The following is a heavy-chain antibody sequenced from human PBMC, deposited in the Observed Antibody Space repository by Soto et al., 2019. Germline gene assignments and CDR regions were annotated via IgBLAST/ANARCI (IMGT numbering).Heavy chain of an antibody. CDR2: ISTSGTT. CDR1: GASSSSYF. J-gene: IGHJ5*02. V-gene: IGHV4-4*07. Sequence: PSETLSLTCTVSGASSSSYFWTWIRQPAGKGLDWIGRISTSGTTNYNPSLKSRVTMSVDTSKNHFSLNLSSVTAADTAVYYCAREAGPDRWFDPWGQGTLVTVSS. D-gene: IGHD6-19*01. CDR3: AREAGPDRWFDP.